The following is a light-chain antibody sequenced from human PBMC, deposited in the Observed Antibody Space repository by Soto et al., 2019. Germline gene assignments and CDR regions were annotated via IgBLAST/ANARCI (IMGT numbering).Light chain of an antibody. J-gene: IGLJ1*01. CDR3: SSYATSSTLV. Sequence: QSVLAQPASVSGSPGQSITISCTGTSGDVGRYNYVAWYQQHPGKAPKVLIFEVSNRPSGVSSRFSGSKSGNTASLNISGLQAEDEADYYCSSYATSSTLVFXTGTKVTVL. CDR2: EVS. V-gene: IGLV2-14*01. CDR1: SGDVGRYNY.